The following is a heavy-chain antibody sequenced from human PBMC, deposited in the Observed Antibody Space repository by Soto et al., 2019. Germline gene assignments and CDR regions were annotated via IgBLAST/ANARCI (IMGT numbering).Heavy chain of an antibody. CDR3: AGTTSHQWYYMDV. CDR1: GDSVSSNSAA. Sequence: QVQLQESGPGLVKPSQTLSLTCAISGDSVSSNSAAWNWIRLSPSRGLEWLARTYYRSRWYNDYAVIVRSRITVNPDTSKNQFSLQLTSVTPEDTAVYYCAGTTSHQWYYMDVWGKGTTVTVSS. J-gene: IGHJ6*03. CDR2: TYYRSRWYN. D-gene: IGHD1-7*01. V-gene: IGHV6-1*01.